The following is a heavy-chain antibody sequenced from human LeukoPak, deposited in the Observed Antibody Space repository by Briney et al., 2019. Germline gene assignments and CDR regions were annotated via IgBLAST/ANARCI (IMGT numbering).Heavy chain of an antibody. Sequence: PGGSLRLSCAASGFTFSSYGMHWVRQAPGKGLEWVAVISYDGSNKYYADSVKGRFTISRDNSKNTLYLQMNSLRAEDTAVYYCANSEGTGYSSGWYGDFDYWGQGTLVTVSS. CDR1: GFTFSSYG. CDR3: ANSEGTGYSSGWYGDFDY. J-gene: IGHJ4*02. V-gene: IGHV3-30*18. D-gene: IGHD6-19*01. CDR2: ISYDGSNK.